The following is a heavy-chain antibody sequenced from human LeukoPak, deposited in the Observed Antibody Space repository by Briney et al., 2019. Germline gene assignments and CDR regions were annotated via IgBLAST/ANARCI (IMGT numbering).Heavy chain of an antibody. CDR1: GGSISSYY. CDR2: IYYSGST. CDR3: ARGYYDILTGYYYFDY. J-gene: IGHJ4*02. D-gene: IGHD3-9*01. V-gene: IGHV4-39*07. Sequence: SETLSLTCTVSGGSISSYYWSWIRQPPGKGLEWIGSIYYSGSTYYNPSLKSRVTISVDTSKNQFSLKLSSVTAADTAVYYCARGYYDILTGYYYFDYWGQGTLVTVSS.